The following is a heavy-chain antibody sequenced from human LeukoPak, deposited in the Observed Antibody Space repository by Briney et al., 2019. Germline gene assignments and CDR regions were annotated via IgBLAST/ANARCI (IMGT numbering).Heavy chain of an antibody. J-gene: IGHJ4*02. CDR2: VYYSGST. V-gene: IGHV4-39*01. D-gene: IGHD1-26*01. Sequence: SETLSLTRTVSGGSISSSNYYWGWIRQPPGKGLEWIGSVYYSGSTYYNPPLKSLASISTDTSKKQFSLKLNSVTAADTAVYYCARRKWGRGYYFDYWGQGTLVTVSS. CDR3: ARRKWGRGYYFDY. CDR1: GGSISSSNYY.